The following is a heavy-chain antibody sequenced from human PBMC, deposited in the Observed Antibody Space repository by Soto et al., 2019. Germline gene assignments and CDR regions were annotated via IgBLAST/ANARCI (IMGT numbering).Heavy chain of an antibody. CDR2: ISGSGGST. CDR1: GCTFSSYA. CDR3: AKDPGDGYTFDY. D-gene: IGHD5-12*01. Sequence: GSLRRACSASGCTFSSYAMSWVRQAPGKGLEWVSAISGSGGSTYYADSVKGRFTISRDNSKNTLYLQMNSLRAEDTAVYYCAKDPGDGYTFDYWGQGTLVTVYS. V-gene: IGHV3-23*01. J-gene: IGHJ4*02.